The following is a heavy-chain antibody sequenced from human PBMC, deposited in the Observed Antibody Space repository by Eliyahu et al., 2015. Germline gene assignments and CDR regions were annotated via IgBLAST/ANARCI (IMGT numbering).Heavy chain of an antibody. J-gene: IGHJ4*02. CDR1: GFTFGXNA. CDR3: AKARGRSSWTPFDD. CDR2: IVVNYDNT. V-gene: IGHV3-23*01. Sequence: EVQLLESGGGLAQPGGSLRLSCXTXGFTFGXNAMGWVRQAPGKGLGWVSSIVVNYDNTFYADSVKGRFTISSDNSKKTLYLQMSSLRADDTAVYYCAKARGRSSWTPFDDWGQGTLVTVSS. D-gene: IGHD3-10*01.